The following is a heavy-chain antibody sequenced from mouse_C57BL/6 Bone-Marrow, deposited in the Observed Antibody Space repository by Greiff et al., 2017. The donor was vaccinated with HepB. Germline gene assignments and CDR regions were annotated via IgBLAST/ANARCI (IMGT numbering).Heavy chain of an antibody. Sequence: DVMLVESGGGLVQPGGSLKLSCAASGFTFSDYYMYWVRQTPEKRLEWVAYISNGGGSTYYPDTVKGRFTISRDNAKNTLYLQMSRLKSEDTAMYYCARHEDYGSSYWYFDVWGTGTTVTVSS. CDR2: ISNGGGST. V-gene: IGHV5-12*01. CDR1: GFTFSDYY. J-gene: IGHJ1*03. D-gene: IGHD1-1*01. CDR3: ARHEDYGSSYWYFDV.